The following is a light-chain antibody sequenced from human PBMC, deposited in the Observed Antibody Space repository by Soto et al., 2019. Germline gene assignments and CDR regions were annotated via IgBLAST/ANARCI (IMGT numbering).Light chain of an antibody. CDR3: QQRSNWPRT. CDR1: QSVSSR. J-gene: IGKJ2*01. CDR2: DAS. V-gene: IGKV3-11*01. Sequence: EIVLTQSPATLSLSPGERATLSCRASQSVSSRLAWYQQKPGQPPRLLIYDASNRATGIPARFSGSGSGTDFTLTISSLEPEDFAVYYCQQRSNWPRTFGQGTKLEIK.